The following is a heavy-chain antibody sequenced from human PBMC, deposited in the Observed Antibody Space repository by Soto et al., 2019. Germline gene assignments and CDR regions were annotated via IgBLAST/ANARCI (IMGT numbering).Heavy chain of an antibody. V-gene: IGHV4-30-4*01. CDR1: GGSISSADYY. Sequence: QVQLQESGPGLVKPSQTLSLTCTVSGGSISSADYYWSWIRQPPGKGLEWIGYIYYSGSTYYNPSLKSRVTISLDTSQNQFSLKQSPVTAADTAVYSCARWRRGRLDYWGQGTLVTVSS. CDR2: IYYSGST. J-gene: IGHJ4*02. D-gene: IGHD3-16*01. CDR3: ARWRRGRLDY.